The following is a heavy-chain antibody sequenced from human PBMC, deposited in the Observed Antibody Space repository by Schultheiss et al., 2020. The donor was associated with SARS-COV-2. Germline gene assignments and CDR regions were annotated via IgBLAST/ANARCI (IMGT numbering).Heavy chain of an antibody. CDR2: IDWDDDK. CDR3: AHSESYYYDSSGYYYFDY. D-gene: IGHD3-22*01. J-gene: IGHJ4*02. Sequence: QTLSLTCTVSGGSISSSSYYWSWIRQPPGKALEWLARIDWDDDKYYSTSLKTRLTISKDTSKNQVVLTMTNMDPVDTATYYCAHSESYYYDSSGYYYFDYWGQGTLVTVSS. V-gene: IGHV2-70*12. CDR1: GGSISSSSYY.